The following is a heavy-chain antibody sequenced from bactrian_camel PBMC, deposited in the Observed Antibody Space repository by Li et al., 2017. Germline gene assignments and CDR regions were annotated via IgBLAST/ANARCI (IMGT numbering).Heavy chain of an antibody. J-gene: IGHJ6*01. Sequence: HVQLVESGGGSVQAGGSLMLSCAVSRYIYSSYCMGWFRQAPGKAREGIAGIRRDGDEYYAGSVKGRFTISQDNAKNIIYLQMSSLTPDDTATYYCAAGTRIIVGDYCDGITTWGQGTQVTVS. CDR1: RYIYSSYC. V-gene: IGHV3S6*01. CDR3: AAGTRIIVGDYCDGITT. D-gene: IGHD3*01. CDR2: IRRDGDE.